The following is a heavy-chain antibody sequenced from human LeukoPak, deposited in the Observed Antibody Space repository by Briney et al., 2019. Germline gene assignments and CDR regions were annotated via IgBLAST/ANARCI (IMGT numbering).Heavy chain of an antibody. CDR2: IYHSGST. V-gene: IGHV4-38-2*02. J-gene: IGHJ4*02. CDR1: GYSISSGYY. Sequence: SETLSLTCTVSGYSISSGYYWGWIRQPPGKGLEWIGSIYHSGSTYYNPSLKSRVTISVDTSKNQFSLKLSSVTAADTAVYYCARDQTMVRGVIGYWGQGTLVTVSS. CDR3: ARDQTMVRGVIGY. D-gene: IGHD3-10*01.